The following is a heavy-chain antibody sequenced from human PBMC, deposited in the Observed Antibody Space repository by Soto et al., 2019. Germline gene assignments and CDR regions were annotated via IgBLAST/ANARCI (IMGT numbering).Heavy chain of an antibody. Sequence: SETLSLTCAVSGGSISSYYWSWIRQPPGKGLEWIGYIYYSGSTNYNPSLKSRVTISVDTSKNQFSLKLSSVTAADTAVYYCARGGWKLFDYWGQGTLVTVSS. CDR1: GGSISSYY. D-gene: IGHD6-19*01. CDR3: ARGGWKLFDY. J-gene: IGHJ4*02. CDR2: IYYSGST. V-gene: IGHV4-59*01.